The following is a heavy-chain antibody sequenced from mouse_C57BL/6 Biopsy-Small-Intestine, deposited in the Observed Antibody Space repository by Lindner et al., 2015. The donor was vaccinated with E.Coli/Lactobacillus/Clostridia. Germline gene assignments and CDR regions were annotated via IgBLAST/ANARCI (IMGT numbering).Heavy chain of an antibody. CDR1: GFSLSSFG. Sequence: VQLQESGPGLVAHSQSLSITCTVSGFSLSSFGVDWIRQSPGKGLEWLGVIWTNGRTNYNSALQSRLSINKDNSRGQVFLKMDSLQTDDTAKYYCASARGDGSFAFWGQGTLVTVSA. CDR3: ASARGDGSFAF. CDR2: IWTNGRT. V-gene: IGHV2-6*01. D-gene: IGHD2-3*01. J-gene: IGHJ3*01.